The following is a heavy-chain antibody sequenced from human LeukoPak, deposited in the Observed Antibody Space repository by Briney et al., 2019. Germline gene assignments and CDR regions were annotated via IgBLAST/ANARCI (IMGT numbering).Heavy chain of an antibody. J-gene: IGHJ4*02. CDR1: GFTFGTYW. CDR3: ATDYYVSGSYYRLFY. V-gene: IGHV3-74*01. Sequence: GGSLRLSCGASGFTFGTYWMHWVRQAPGKGLVWVSGINSDGGTTTNADSVKGRFTISRDNAKNTLYLQMNNLRAEDTAIYYCATDYYVSGSYYRLFYWGQGTLVTVSS. D-gene: IGHD3-10*01. CDR2: INSDGGTT.